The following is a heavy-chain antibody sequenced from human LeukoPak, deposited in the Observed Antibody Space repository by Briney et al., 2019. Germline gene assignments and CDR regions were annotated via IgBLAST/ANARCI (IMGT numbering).Heavy chain of an antibody. CDR2: ISGSGGST. V-gene: IGHV3-23*01. CDR1: GFTFSSYA. CDR3: AKGYGSGSYYNEDAFDI. J-gene: IGHJ3*02. Sequence: GGSLRLSCAASGFTFSSYAMSWVRQAPGKGLEWVSAISGSGGSTYYADSVKGRFTISRDNSKNTLYLQMNSLRAGDTAVYYCAKGYGSGSYYNEDAFDIWGQGTMVTVSS. D-gene: IGHD3-10*01.